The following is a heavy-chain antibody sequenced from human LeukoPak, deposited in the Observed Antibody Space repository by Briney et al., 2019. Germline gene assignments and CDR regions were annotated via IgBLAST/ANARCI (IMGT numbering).Heavy chain of an antibody. V-gene: IGHV3-30*02. D-gene: IGHD3-16*02. Sequence: GGSLRLSCAASGFTFSSYGMHWVRQASGKGLEWVAFIRYDGSNKYYADSVKGRFTISRDNSKNTLYLQMNSLRAEDTAVYYCAKDRDSGSYRGLALGYWGQGTLVTVSS. CDR3: AKDRDSGSYRGLALGY. CDR1: GFTFSSYG. J-gene: IGHJ4*02. CDR2: IRYDGSNK.